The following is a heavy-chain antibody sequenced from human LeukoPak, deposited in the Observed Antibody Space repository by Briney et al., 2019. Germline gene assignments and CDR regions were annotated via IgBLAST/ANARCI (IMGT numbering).Heavy chain of an antibody. D-gene: IGHD5-12*01. Sequence: GGSLRLSCAASGFTFNNYNMNWVRQAPGKALEWVSSITSSGTYIFYADSVKGRFTISRDNAKNSLYLQMNSLRAEDTAVYYCAKDGGYSGYDLDYWGQGTLVTVSS. J-gene: IGHJ4*02. CDR1: GFTFNNYN. CDR2: ITSSGTYI. V-gene: IGHV3-21*01. CDR3: AKDGGYSGYDLDY.